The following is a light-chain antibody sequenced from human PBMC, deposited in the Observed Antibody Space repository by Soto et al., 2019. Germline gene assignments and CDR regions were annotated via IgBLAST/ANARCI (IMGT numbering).Light chain of an antibody. CDR2: DTS. CDR3: QQRNSWPPTFT. J-gene: IGKJ5*01. V-gene: IGKV3-11*01. CDR1: QSLSSS. Sequence: PGERATVSCRASQSLSSSLLAWYQQKPGQAPRLLIYDTSIRATGIPARFSGSGSGTDFTLTISSLEPEDFAVYYCQQRNSWPPTFTFGQGTRLEIK.